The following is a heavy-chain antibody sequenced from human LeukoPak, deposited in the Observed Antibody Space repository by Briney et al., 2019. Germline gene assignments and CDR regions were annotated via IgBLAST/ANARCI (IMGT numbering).Heavy chain of an antibody. V-gene: IGHV3-23*01. CDR2: ISSSGGST. D-gene: IGHD3-22*01. J-gene: IGHJ4*02. CDR1: GFTFSSYA. Sequence: GGSLRLSCAAPGFTFSSYAMSWVRQAPGKGLEWVSGISSSGGSTYYADSVKGRFTISRDNSKNTLYLQMNSLRAEDTAVYYCAKVGHYYDSSGYLDYWGQGTLVTVSS. CDR3: AKVGHYYDSSGYLDY.